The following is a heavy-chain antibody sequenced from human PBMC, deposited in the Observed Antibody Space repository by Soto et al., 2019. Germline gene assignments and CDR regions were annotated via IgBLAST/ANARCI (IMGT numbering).Heavy chain of an antibody. V-gene: IGHV4-4*07. D-gene: IGHD1-26*01. CDR1: GASLNNYY. CDR2: IYTSGST. Sequence: QVQLQASGPGLVKPSETLSLTCTVSGASLNNYYWSWVRQPAGKGLEWVGRIYTSGSTNYNPSLESRVTMSVDTSKNQFSLKLSSVTAADTAVYYCARGSLAPDYCGHGTLITVSS. CDR3: ARGSLAPDY. J-gene: IGHJ4*01.